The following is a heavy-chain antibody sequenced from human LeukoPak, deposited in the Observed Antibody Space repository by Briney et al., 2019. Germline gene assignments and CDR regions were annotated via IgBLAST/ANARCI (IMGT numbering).Heavy chain of an antibody. CDR2: ITWDGGST. Sequence: GGSLRLSCAASGFTFSSYWMSWVRQAPGKGLEWVSLITWDGGSTNYADSVKGRFTISRDDSKNSLYLQMNSLRTEDTALYYCASYGDEGYFDYWGQGTLVTVSS. D-gene: IGHD4-17*01. CDR1: GFTFSSYW. J-gene: IGHJ4*02. V-gene: IGHV3-43*01. CDR3: ASYGDEGYFDY.